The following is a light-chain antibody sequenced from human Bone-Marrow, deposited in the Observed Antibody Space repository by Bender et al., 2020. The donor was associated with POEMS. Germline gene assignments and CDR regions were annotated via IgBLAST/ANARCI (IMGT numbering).Light chain of an antibody. CDR1: SNDVGSYNL. CDR3: SSYSGTDLFVL. CDR2: ETS. Sequence: SALTQPASVSGSPGQSVTISCTGSSNDVGSYNLVSWYLQYPDKAPKLLIYETSKRPSGISDRFSGSKSGNTASLTISGLQADDEAYYYCSSYSGTDLFVLCGGGTHMTVL. V-gene: IGLV2-23*01. J-gene: IGLJ2*01.